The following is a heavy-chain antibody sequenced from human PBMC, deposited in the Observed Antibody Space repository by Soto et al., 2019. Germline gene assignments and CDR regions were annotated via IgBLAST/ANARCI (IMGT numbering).Heavy chain of an antibody. D-gene: IGHD6-13*01. V-gene: IGHV4-59*01. Sequence: SETLSLTCTVSGGSISSYYWSWIRQPPGKGLEWIGYIYYSGSTNYNPSLKSRVTISVDTSKNQFSLKLSSVTAADTAVYYCARDQGSSSWYDYWGQGTLVTVSS. J-gene: IGHJ4*02. CDR1: GGSISSYY. CDR2: IYYSGST. CDR3: ARDQGSSSWYDY.